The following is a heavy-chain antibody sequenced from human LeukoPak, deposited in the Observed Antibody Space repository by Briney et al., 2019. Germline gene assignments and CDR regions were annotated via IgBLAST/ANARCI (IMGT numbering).Heavy chain of an antibody. CDR2: IERDSSYT. CDR3: AKDEGPLINNWFRQY. CDR1: GFTFSDYS. D-gene: IGHD1-1*01. J-gene: IGHJ4*02. V-gene: IGHV3-23*01. Sequence: PGGSLRLSCGASGFTFSDYSMNWVRQAPGKGLEWVSTIERDSSYTYYADSVKGRFAISRDNSKNTLYLQLNSLRAEDTAIYYCAKDEGPLINNWFRQYWGQGTLVTVSS.